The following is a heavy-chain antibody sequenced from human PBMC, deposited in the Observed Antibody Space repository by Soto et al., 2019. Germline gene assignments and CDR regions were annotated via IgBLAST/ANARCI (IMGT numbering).Heavy chain of an antibody. CDR1: CFMFSDYS. Sequence: XESLSLSCVVSCFMFSDYSMNWVRQAPAKGLEWLAYINSGGGTKNYADSVRGRFTISRDNAKNLLSLQMSSLRDEDTAVYYCVRDVLIWGQGTMVTVSS. J-gene: IGHJ3*02. CDR2: INSGGGTK. V-gene: IGHV3-48*02. CDR3: VRDVLI.